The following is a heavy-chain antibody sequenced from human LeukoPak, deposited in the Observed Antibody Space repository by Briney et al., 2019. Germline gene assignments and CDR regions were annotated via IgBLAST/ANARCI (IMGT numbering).Heavy chain of an antibody. CDR3: ARGGVYSSGWYVDY. CDR1: GFTFSSYA. J-gene: IGHJ4*02. D-gene: IGHD6-19*01. Sequence: GRSLRLSCAASGFTFSSYAMHWVRQAPGKGLEWVSSISSSSSYIYYADSVKGRFTISRDNAKNSLYLQMNSLRAEDTAVYYCARGGVYSSGWYVDYWGQGTLVTVSS. CDR2: ISSSSSYI. V-gene: IGHV3-21*01.